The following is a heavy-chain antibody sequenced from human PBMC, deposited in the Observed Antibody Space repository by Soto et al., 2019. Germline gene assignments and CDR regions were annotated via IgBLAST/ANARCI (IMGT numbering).Heavy chain of an antibody. CDR2: ISAYNGNK. Sequence: QIQLVQSGAEVKKPGASVKVSCKASGYTFSSYHITWVRQAPGQGLEWMGWISAYNGNKNYAQNLQGRVTMTTDPPTSTAYMELRSLRSAATAVYYCARDLPPVDYWGQGTLVTVSS. V-gene: IGHV1-18*01. CDR3: ARDLPPVDY. CDR1: GYTFSSYH. J-gene: IGHJ4*02.